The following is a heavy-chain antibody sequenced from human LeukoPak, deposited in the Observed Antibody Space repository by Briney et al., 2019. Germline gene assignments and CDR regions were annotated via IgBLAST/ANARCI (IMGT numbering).Heavy chain of an antibody. CDR3: ARDLNYYDSSGYSYYYYYMDV. J-gene: IGHJ6*03. V-gene: IGHV4-4*07. D-gene: IGHD3-22*01. CDR2: IYTSGST. Sequence: SETLSLTCTVSGGSISSYYRSWIRQPAGKGLEWIGRIYTSGSTNYNPALKSRVTMSVDTSKKQFFLKLSSVTAADTAVYYCARDLNYYDSSGYSYYYYYMDVWGKGTTVTVS. CDR1: GGSISSYY.